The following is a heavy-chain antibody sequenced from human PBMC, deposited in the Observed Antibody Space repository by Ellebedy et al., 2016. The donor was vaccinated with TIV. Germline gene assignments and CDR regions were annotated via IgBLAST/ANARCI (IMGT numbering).Heavy chain of an antibody. CDR2: IIPIFGTA. CDR1: GGTFSSYA. J-gene: IGHJ6*02. CDR3: ATLPRIFGVVKEYYYYVMDV. V-gene: IGHV1-69*13. Sequence: SVKVSXXASGGTFSSYAISWVRQAPGQGLEWMGGIIPIFGTANYAQKFQGRVTITADESTSTAYMELRSLRSDDTAVYYCATLPRIFGVVKEYYYYVMDVWGQGTTVTVSS. D-gene: IGHD3-3*01.